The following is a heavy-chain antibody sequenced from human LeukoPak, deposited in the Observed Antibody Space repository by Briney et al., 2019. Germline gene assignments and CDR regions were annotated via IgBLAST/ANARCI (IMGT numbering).Heavy chain of an antibody. J-gene: IGHJ5*02. Sequence: GGSLRLSCAASGFTYSDYAMHWVRQAPGKGLEWVAFMSFDGSDKYYADSVKGRFTISRDNSKNTLYLQMNSLRFEDTAVYYCARDQPGTYTLSSTWGQGTLVTVSS. CDR2: MSFDGSDK. V-gene: IGHV3-30-3*01. CDR3: ARDQPGTYTLSST. CDR1: GFTYSDYA. D-gene: IGHD6-19*01.